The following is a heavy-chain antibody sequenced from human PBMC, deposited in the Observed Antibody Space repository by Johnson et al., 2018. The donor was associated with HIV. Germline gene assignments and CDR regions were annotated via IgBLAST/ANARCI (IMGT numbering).Heavy chain of an antibody. CDR1: GFIVSSKY. CDR3: AKHLSTLVDAFDI. D-gene: IGHD3-16*01. CDR2: LYADGRT. J-gene: IGHJ3*02. V-gene: IGHV3-66*04. Sequence: VLLLESGGGLVQPGGSLRLSCAASGFIVSSKYMTWFRQAPGKGLEWVSVLYADGRTYYADSVKGRFTISRDNSKNTLYLQLNSLRAEDTAVFYCAKHLSTLVDAFDIWGQGTMVTVSS.